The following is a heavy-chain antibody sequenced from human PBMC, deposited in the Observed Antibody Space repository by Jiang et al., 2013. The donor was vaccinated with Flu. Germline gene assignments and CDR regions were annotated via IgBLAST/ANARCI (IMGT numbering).Heavy chain of an antibody. V-gene: IGHV3-73*02. CDR2: IRSDENNYAT. CDR1: GFTFRGSA. D-gene: IGHD2-15*01. CDR3: TRQSAKGMDV. Sequence: VQLVESGGGLVQPGGSLKLSCAASGFTFRGSAIFWVRQASGKGLEWVGRIRSDENNYATAYAASVKGRFTISRDDSKNTAYLQMNSLRTEDTAVYYCTRQSAKGMDVWGQGTTVTVSS. J-gene: IGHJ6*02.